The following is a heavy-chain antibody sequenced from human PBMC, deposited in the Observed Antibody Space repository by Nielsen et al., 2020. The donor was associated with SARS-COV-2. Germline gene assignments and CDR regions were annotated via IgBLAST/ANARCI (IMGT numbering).Heavy chain of an antibody. CDR2: ISGSGGST. J-gene: IGHJ4*02. D-gene: IGHD2-15*01. CDR3: ARCSGGSCYATTFDY. CDR1: GFTFSSYA. V-gene: IGHV3-23*01. Sequence: GESLKISCAASGFTFSSYAMSWVRQAPGKGLEWVSVISGSGGSTYYADSVKGRFTISRDNAKNSLYLQMNSLRAEDTAVYYCARCSGGSCYATTFDYWGQGTLVTVSS.